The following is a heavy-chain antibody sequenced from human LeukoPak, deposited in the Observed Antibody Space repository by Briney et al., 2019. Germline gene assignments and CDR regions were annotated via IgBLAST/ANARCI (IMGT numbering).Heavy chain of an antibody. J-gene: IGHJ4*02. V-gene: IGHV3-23*01. CDR2: TSGSGGST. Sequence: GGSLRLSCAASGFTFATYAMSWVRQAPGKGLEWVSATSGSGGSTYYADSVKGRFTISRDNSKNTLYLQMNSLRAEDTAVYYCAKDRYSSSWDFDYWGQGTLVTVSS. CDR3: AKDRYSSSWDFDY. CDR1: GFTFATYA. D-gene: IGHD6-13*01.